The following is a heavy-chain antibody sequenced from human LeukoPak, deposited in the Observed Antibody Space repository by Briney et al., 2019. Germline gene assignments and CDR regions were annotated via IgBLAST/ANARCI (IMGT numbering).Heavy chain of an antibody. Sequence: SETLSLTCAVYGGSFSGYYWSWIRQPPGKGLEWIGEINHSGSTNYNPSLKSRVTISVDTSKNQFSLKLSSVTAADTAVYYCAKDPGHYFDYWGQGTLVTVSS. CDR3: AKDPGHYFDY. J-gene: IGHJ4*02. CDR1: GGSFSGYY. V-gene: IGHV4-34*01. CDR2: INHSGST.